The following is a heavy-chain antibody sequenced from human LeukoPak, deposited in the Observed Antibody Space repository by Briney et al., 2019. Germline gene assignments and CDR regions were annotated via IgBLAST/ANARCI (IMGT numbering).Heavy chain of an antibody. CDR1: VDSVSSNSVA. J-gene: IGHJ4*02. Sequence: SQTLSLTCAISVDSVSSNSVAWNWIRQSPSRGLEWLGRTYYRSKWFNEYVLSVKSRITVNPDTSKNHFSLQLNSVTPEDTAVYYCAREPSRGELDYWGQGTLATVSS. D-gene: IGHD4-17*01. V-gene: IGHV6-1*01. CDR2: TYYRSKWFN. CDR3: AREPSRGELDY.